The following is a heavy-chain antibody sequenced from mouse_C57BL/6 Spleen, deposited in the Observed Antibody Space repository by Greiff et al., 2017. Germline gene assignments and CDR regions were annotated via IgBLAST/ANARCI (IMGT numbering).Heavy chain of an antibody. CDR2: IDPSDSET. D-gene: IGHD1-1*01. CDR3: ERGGFITAVVGDY. V-gene: IGHV1-52*01. Sequence: QVQLQQPGAELVRPGSSVKLSCKASGYTFTSYWMHWVKQRPIQGLEWIGNIDPSDSETNYNQKFKDKATLTVDKSSSTAYMQLSSLTSEDSAVYYWERGGFITAVVGDYWGQGTTLTVSS. J-gene: IGHJ2*01. CDR1: GYTFTSYW.